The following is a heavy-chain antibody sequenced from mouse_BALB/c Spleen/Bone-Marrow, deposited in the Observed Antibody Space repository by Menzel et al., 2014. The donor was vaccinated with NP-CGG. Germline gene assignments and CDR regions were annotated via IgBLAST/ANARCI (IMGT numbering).Heavy chain of an antibody. CDR3: ARVPYGNPWYFDV. J-gene: IGHJ1*01. CDR2: SRNKANDYTT. Sequence: EVKLVESGGGLVQPGGSLRLSCAPSGFTFSDFCMEWVRQPPGKRLEWIAASRNKANDYTTEYSASVKGRFIVSRDTSQSILYLQMNALRAEDTAIYYCARVPYGNPWYFDVWGAGTTVTVSS. CDR1: GFTFSDFC. D-gene: IGHD2-1*01. V-gene: IGHV7-1*02.